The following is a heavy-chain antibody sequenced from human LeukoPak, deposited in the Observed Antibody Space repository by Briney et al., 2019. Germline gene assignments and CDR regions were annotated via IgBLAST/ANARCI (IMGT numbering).Heavy chain of an antibody. J-gene: IGHJ4*02. V-gene: IGHV3-33*06. CDR1: GFTFSSYG. D-gene: IGHD3-22*01. CDR2: IWYDGSNK. Sequence: GGSLRLSCAASGFTFSSYGMHWVRQAPGKGLEWVAVIWYDGSNKYYADSVKGRFTISRDNSKNTLNLQMNSLRAEDTALYYCAKDQNYESSGYYGGFDCWGQGTLVTVSS. CDR3: AKDQNYESSGYYGGFDC.